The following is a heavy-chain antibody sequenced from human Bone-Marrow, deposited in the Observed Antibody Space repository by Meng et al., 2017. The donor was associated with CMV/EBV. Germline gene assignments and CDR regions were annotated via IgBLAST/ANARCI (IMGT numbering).Heavy chain of an antibody. D-gene: IGHD6-25*01. V-gene: IGHV1-18*01. CDR2: ISTYTGNT. Sequence: ASVKVSCKASGYIFTTYGISWVRQAPGQGLEWMGWISTYTGNTTYAQKIQGRVTMTKDTSTNTAYMDLRNLRSDDTAVYYCATQYNSGWYLGYWGQGTLVTVS. CDR3: ATQYNSGWYLGY. CDR1: GYIFTTYG. J-gene: IGHJ4*02.